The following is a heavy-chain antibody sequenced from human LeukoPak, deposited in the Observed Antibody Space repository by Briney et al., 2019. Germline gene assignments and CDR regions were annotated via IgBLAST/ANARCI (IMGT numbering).Heavy chain of an antibody. CDR1: GFTFGDYA. Sequence: GGSLRLSCTASGFTFGDYAMSWFRQAPGKGLEWVGFIRSKAYGGTTEYAASVKGRFTISRDDSKSIAYLQMNSLKTEDTAVYYCTYYYDSSGYYPFDYWGQGTLVTVSS. CDR3: TYYYDSSGYYPFDY. CDR2: IRSKAYGGTT. J-gene: IGHJ4*02. V-gene: IGHV3-49*03. D-gene: IGHD3-22*01.